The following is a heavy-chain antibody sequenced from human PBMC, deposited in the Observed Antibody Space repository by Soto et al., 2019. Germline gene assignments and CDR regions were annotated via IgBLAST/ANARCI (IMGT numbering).Heavy chain of an antibody. CDR3: ARGVDYYYMDV. V-gene: IGHV1-18*01. CDR2: ISAYNGNT. Sequence: GASVKVSCKASGYTFTSYGISWVRQAPGQGLEWMGWISAYNGNTNYAQKLQGRVTMTRNTSTSTAYMELSSLRSEDTAVYYCARGVDYYYMDVWGKGTTVTVSS. CDR1: GYTFTSYG. J-gene: IGHJ6*03.